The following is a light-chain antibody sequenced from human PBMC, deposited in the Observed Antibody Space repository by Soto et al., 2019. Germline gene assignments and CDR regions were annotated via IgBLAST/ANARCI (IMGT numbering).Light chain of an antibody. V-gene: IGKV1-27*01. CDR1: QGISNY. Sequence: DIQMTQSPSSLSASVGDRVTITCRASQGISNYIAWYQQKPGKVPKLLIYGASTLQSGVPSRFSGSGSGTDFTLTISSRQREDVATYSCQNYSSALPTVGQGNKVEIK. J-gene: IGKJ1*01. CDR2: GAS. CDR3: QNYSSALPT.